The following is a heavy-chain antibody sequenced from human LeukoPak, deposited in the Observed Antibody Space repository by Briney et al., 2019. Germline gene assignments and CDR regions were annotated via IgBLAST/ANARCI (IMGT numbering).Heavy chain of an antibody. Sequence: GGSLRLSCAASGFTFSSYGMHWVRQAPGKGLEWVAVIWYDGSNKYYADSVKGRFTISRDNSKNTLYLQMNSLRAKDTAVYYCARDSTVAAGDYWGQGTLVTVSS. CDR1: GFTFSSYG. V-gene: IGHV3-33*08. D-gene: IGHD6-13*01. CDR2: IWYDGSNK. J-gene: IGHJ4*02. CDR3: ARDSTVAAGDY.